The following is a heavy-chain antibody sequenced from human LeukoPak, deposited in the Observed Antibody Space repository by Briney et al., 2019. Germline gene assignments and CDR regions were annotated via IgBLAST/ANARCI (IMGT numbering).Heavy chain of an antibody. J-gene: IGHJ2*01. CDR2: FYYSGST. D-gene: IGHD2-15*01. CDR3: ARHSGDGRAYWYFDL. CDR1: GGSISRSSYY. Sequence: PSETLSLTCTVPGGSISRSSYYWGWIRQPPGKGLEWIGSFYYSGSTYYNPSLKSRVTTSVDTSNNQFSLKVSSVTAADTAVYYCARHSGDGRAYWYFDLWGRGTLVTVSS. V-gene: IGHV4-39*01.